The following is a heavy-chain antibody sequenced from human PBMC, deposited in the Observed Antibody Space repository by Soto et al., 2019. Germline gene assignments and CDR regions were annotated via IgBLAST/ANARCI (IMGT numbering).Heavy chain of an antibody. CDR3: AKALLWFGELFGYYYYGMDV. Sequence: PGGSLRLSCAASGFIFSSYAMTWVRQAPGKGLEWVSAISGSGGSTYYADSVKGRFTISRDNSRNTLYLQMNRLRAEDTAVYYCAKALLWFGELFGYYYYGMDVWGQGTTVTVSS. J-gene: IGHJ6*02. CDR1: GFIFSSYA. V-gene: IGHV3-23*01. D-gene: IGHD3-10*01. CDR2: ISGSGGST.